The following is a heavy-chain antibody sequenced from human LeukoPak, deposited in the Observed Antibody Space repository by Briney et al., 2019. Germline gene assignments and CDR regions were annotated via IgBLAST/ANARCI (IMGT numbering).Heavy chain of an antibody. CDR1: GCTFTSYA. D-gene: IGHD2-2*01. CDR3: AKQGPGYCGSTSCYGVDY. CDR2: INTNTGNP. V-gene: IGHV7-4-1*02. Sequence: ASVTVSFKASGCTFTSYAMNWVRQAPGQGLEWMGWINTNTGNPTYAQGFTGRFVFSLDTSVSTAYLQISSLKPEDTAVYYCAKQGPGYCGSTSCYGVDYWGQGTLVTVSS. J-gene: IGHJ4*02.